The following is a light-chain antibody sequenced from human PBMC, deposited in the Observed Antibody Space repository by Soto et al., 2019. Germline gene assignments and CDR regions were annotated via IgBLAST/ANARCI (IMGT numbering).Light chain of an antibody. J-gene: IGKJ5*01. V-gene: IGKV3-20*01. CDR1: QSLGTTD. Sequence: ATLSCRASQSLGTTDLVRYQQRSGQPPRLVIHGTSSTASGIPARFSGSGSGTDFTLTISRLEPEDSAVYYCQQYGSLPYTFGRGTRLEIQ. CDR3: QQYGSLPYT. CDR2: GTS.